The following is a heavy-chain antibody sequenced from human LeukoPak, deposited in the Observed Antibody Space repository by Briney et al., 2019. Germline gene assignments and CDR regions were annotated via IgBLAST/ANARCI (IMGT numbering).Heavy chain of an antibody. D-gene: IGHD3-22*01. CDR2: ISGSGGST. V-gene: IGHV3-23*01. CDR1: GFTFSSYA. CDR3: AKDREDYYDSSGCSHFDY. J-gene: IGHJ4*02. Sequence: GGSLRLSCAASGFTFSSYAMSWVRQAPGKGLEWVSAISGSGGSTYYADSVKGRFTISRDNSKNTLYLQMNSLRAEDTAVYYCAKDREDYYDSSGCSHFDYWGQGTLVTVSS.